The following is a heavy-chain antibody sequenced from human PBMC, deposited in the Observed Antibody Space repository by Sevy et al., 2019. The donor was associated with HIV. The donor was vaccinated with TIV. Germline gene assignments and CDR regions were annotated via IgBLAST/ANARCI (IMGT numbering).Heavy chain of an antibody. CDR1: GYTLTKVS. CDR3: SAVREYYDDKSGYLDY. D-gene: IGHD3-22*01. CDR2: FDPEDGET. V-gene: IGHV1-24*01. J-gene: IGHJ4*02. Sequence: ASVKVSCKVAGYTLTKVSMHWVRQAPGKGLEWMGRFDPEDGETIFAQKFQGRVTMTEDTSIDTAYMELSSLRSEDTAMYYCSAVREYYDDKSGYLDYWGQGTLVTVSS.